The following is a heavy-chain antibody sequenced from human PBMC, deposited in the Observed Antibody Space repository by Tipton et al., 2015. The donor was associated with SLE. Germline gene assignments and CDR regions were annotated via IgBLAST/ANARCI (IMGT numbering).Heavy chain of an antibody. J-gene: IGHJ3*02. Sequence: TLSLTCAVYGGSFSGYYWSWIRQPPGKGLEWIGYIYYSGSTYYNPSLKSRVTISVDTSKNQFSLKLSSVTAADTAVYYCARDPLYYYDSSGYRDAFDIWGQGTMVTVSS. CDR1: GGSFSGYY. D-gene: IGHD3-22*01. CDR3: ARDPLYYYDSSGYRDAFDI. V-gene: IGHV4-30-4*08. CDR2: IYYSGST.